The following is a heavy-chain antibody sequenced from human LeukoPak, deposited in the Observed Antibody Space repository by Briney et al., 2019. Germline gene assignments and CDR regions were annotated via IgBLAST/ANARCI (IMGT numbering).Heavy chain of an antibody. CDR3: ARARGSSWYFDY. J-gene: IGHJ4*02. CDR2: IYYSGST. CDR1: GGSITNYY. D-gene: IGHD6-13*01. Sequence: SETLSLTCTVSGGSITNYYWSWIRQPPGKGLEWIGYIYYSGSTNYNPSLKSRVTISVDTSKNQFSLKLSSVTAADTAVYYCARARGSSWYFDYWGQGTLVTVSS. V-gene: IGHV4-59*01.